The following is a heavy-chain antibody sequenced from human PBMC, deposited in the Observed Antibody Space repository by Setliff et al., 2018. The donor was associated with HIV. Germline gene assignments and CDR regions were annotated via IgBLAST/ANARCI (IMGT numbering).Heavy chain of an antibody. J-gene: IGHJ4*02. Sequence: QPGGSLRLSCGASGFRFSGYAMHWVRQTPGKGLEWVAVISYDGSDKYYADSVKDRFTISRDNSKNTLYLQMNSLTTDDTAVYYCAKDGQRVGYGSDFDYWGQGTLVTVSS. CDR3: AKDGQRVGYGSDFDY. CDR1: GFRFSGYA. V-gene: IGHV3-30*04. D-gene: IGHD5-18*01. CDR2: ISYDGSDK.